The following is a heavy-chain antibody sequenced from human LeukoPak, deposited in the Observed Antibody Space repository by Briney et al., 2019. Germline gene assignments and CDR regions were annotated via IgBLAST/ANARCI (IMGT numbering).Heavy chain of an antibody. D-gene: IGHD3-3*01. CDR2: IYYSGST. Sequence: SSETLSLTCTVSGGSISSSTYYWGWIRQSPGKGLEWIGSIYYSGSTYYNPSLKSRVTISVDTSKNQFSLKLNSVTAADTAVYYCAIRRVFGVVIFYYFAYWGQGTLVTVSS. CDR1: GGSISSSTYY. J-gene: IGHJ4*02. CDR3: AIRRVFGVVIFYYFAY. V-gene: IGHV4-39*01.